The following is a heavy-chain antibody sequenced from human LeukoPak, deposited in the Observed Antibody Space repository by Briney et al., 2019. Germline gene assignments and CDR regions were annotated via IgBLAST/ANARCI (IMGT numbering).Heavy chain of an antibody. J-gene: IGHJ4*02. V-gene: IGHV4-39*01. CDR1: GGSISSSSYY. D-gene: IGHD3-3*01. CDR3: ARIRAYDFWSGYYAAYYFDY. CDR2: IYYSGST. Sequence: SETLSLTCTVSGGSISSSSYYWGWIRQTPGKGLEWIGSIYYSGSTYYNPSLKSRVTISVDTSKNQFSLKLSSVTAADTAVYYCARIRAYDFWSGYYAAYYFDYWGQGTLVTVSS.